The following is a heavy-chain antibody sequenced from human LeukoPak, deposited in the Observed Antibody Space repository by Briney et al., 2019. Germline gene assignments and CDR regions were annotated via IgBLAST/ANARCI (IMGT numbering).Heavy chain of an antibody. D-gene: IGHD2-21*02. CDR1: GYTFTSYG. Sequence: GASVKVSCEASGYTFTSYGISWVRQVPGQGLELVGWISAYNGDTNFAQRFHDRVTMTTDTSTSTAFMELRSLTSDDTAVYYCARDGPITANWFDPWGQGTLVIVSS. CDR2: ISAYNGDT. CDR3: ARDGPITANWFDP. V-gene: IGHV1-18*01. J-gene: IGHJ5*02.